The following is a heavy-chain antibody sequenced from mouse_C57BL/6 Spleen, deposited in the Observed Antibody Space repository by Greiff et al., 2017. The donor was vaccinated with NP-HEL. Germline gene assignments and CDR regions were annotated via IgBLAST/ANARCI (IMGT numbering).Heavy chain of an antibody. D-gene: IGHD1-1*01. Sequence: EVKVVGSEGGLVQPGSSMKLSCTASGFTFSDYYMAWVRPVPEKGLEWVANINYDGSSTYYLDSLKSRFILSRDNAKNILYLQMSSLKSEDTATYYCARDRTTVVEPWYFDVWGTGTTVTVSS. CDR2: INYDGSST. V-gene: IGHV5-16*01. J-gene: IGHJ1*03. CDR3: ARDRTTVVEPWYFDV. CDR1: GFTFSDYY.